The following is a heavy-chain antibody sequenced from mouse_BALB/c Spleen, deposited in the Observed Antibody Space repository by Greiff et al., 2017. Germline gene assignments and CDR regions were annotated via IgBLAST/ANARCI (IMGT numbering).Heavy chain of an antibody. V-gene: IGHV1-54*01. CDR1: GYSFTNYL. D-gene: IGHD1-1*01. CDR2: INPGSGGT. J-gene: IGHJ1*01. Sequence: VQLQQSGAELVRPGTSVKVSCKASGYSFTNYLIEWVKQRPGQGLEWIGVINPGSGGTNYNEKFKSKATLTADKSSSTTYMQLSSLTSDDSAVYFCARSGVLEYLDVWGAGTTVTVSS. CDR3: ARSGVLEYLDV.